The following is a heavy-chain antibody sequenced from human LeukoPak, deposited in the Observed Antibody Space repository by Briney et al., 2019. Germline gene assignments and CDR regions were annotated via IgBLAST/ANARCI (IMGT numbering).Heavy chain of an antibody. CDR3: ARGWGSLDWFDP. J-gene: IGHJ5*02. CDR2: IYYSGGT. D-gene: IGHD1-1*01. V-gene: IGHV4-59*01. CDR1: VGSISTYY. Sequence: SETLSLTCTVSVGSISTYYWSWIRQPPGKGLEWIGYIYYSGGTNYNPSLKSRVTISVDTSKNQFSLKMSSVTAADTAVYYCARGWGSLDWFDPWGQGTLDTVSS.